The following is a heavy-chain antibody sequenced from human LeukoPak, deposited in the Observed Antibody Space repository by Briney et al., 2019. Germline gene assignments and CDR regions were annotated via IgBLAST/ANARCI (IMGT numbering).Heavy chain of an antibody. Sequence: SETLSLTCTVSGGSISSYYWSWIRQPPGKGLEWIGYIYYSGSTNYNPPLKSRVTISVDTSKNQFSLKLSSVTAADTAVYYCARTHSIAVAAYYFDYWGQGTLATVSS. CDR1: GGSISSYY. J-gene: IGHJ4*02. CDR2: IYYSGST. CDR3: ARTHSIAVAAYYFDY. D-gene: IGHD6-19*01. V-gene: IGHV4-59*01.